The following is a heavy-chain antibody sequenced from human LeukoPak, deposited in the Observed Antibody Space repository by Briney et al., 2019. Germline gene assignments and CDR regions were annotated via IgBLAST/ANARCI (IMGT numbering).Heavy chain of an antibody. D-gene: IGHD4-23*01. CDR1: GYTSTSYD. J-gene: IGHJ6*03. CDR2: MNPNSGNT. CDR3: ARGHTTVATPGDMDV. Sequence: ASVKVSCKASGYTSTSYDINWVRQATGQGLEWMGWMNPNSGNTGYAQKFQGRVTITRNTSISTAYMELSSLRSEDTAVYYCARGHTTVATPGDMDVWGKGTTVTVSS. V-gene: IGHV1-8*03.